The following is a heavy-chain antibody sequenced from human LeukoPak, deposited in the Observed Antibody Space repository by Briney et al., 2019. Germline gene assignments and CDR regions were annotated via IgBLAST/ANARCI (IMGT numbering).Heavy chain of an antibody. J-gene: IGHJ6*03. V-gene: IGHV1-2*02. D-gene: IGHD3-10*01. CDR3: AKTMVRGVMPYYYYYYMDV. Sequence: ASVKVSCKASGYTFTGYYMHWARQAPGQGLEWMGWINPNSGGTNYAQKFQGRVTMTRDTSISTAYMELSRLRSDDTAVYYCAKTMVRGVMPYYYYYYMDVWGKGTTVTVSS. CDR1: GYTFTGYY. CDR2: INPNSGGT.